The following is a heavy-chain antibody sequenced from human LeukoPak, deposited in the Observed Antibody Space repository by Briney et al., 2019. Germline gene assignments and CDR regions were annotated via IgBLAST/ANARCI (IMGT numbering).Heavy chain of an antibody. V-gene: IGHV4-59*08. CDR1: GGSLSSYY. CDR2: IHYSGST. CDR3: ASTEWNYAR. D-gene: IGHD1-7*01. Sequence: SETLSLTCTVSGGSLSSYYWSWMRQSPGKGLEWIGYIHYSGSTNYNPSLKSRVTISLDTSKNQFSLQLSSVTAADTAVYYCASTEWNYARWGQGTLVTVSS. J-gene: IGHJ4*02.